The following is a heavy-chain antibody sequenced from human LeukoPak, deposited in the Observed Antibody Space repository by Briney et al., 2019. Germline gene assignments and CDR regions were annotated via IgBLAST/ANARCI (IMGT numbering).Heavy chain of an antibody. Sequence: SETLSLTCTVSGGSISSYYWSWIRQPPGKGLEWIGYIYYSGSTNYNPSLKSRVTISVDTSKNQFSLKLSSVTAADTAVYYCARDGDFDDAFDIWGQGTMVTVSS. J-gene: IGHJ3*02. CDR1: GGSISSYY. V-gene: IGHV4-59*01. CDR2: IYYSGST. CDR3: ARDGDFDDAFDI.